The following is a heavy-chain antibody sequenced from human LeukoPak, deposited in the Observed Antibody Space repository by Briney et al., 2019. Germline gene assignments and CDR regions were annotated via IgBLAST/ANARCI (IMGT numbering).Heavy chain of an antibody. J-gene: IGHJ3*02. Sequence: GASVKVSCKASGGTFSSYAISWVRQAPGQGLEWMGGIIPIFGTANYAQKFQGRVTITADESTSTAYMELSSLRSEDTAVYYCARGETIFGVVIIRGDAFDIWGQGTMVTASS. V-gene: IGHV1-69*13. CDR1: GGTFSSYA. D-gene: IGHD3-3*01. CDR2: IIPIFGTA. CDR3: ARGETIFGVVIIRGDAFDI.